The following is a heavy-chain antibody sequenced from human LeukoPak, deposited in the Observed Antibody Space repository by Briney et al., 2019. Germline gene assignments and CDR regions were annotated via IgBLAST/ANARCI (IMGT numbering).Heavy chain of an antibody. Sequence: GGSLRLSCAASGFTVSTNYMSWVRRAPGKGLEWVSVIYSGGSTYYADSVKGRFTISRDNSKNTLYLQMNSLRAEDTAVYYCAKDITMVRSYGMDVWGQGTTVTVSS. CDR1: GFTVSTNY. CDR3: AKDITMVRSYGMDV. J-gene: IGHJ6*02. CDR2: IYSGGST. V-gene: IGHV3-53*01. D-gene: IGHD3-10*01.